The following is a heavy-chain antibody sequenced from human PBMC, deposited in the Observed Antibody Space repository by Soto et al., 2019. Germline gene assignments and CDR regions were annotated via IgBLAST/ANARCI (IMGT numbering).Heavy chain of an antibody. Sequence: LVTLSLTCTVSGGYISDYSWSCIRQHPGKGLEWIGYIYYSGSTNYNPSLKSRVTISVDTSKNQFSLKLSSVTAADTAVYYCARRYSNYYYYYMDVWGKGITVTVSS. V-gene: IGHV4-59*08. J-gene: IGHJ6*03. CDR2: IYYSGST. CDR1: GGYISDYS. D-gene: IGHD4-4*01. CDR3: ARRYSNYYYYYMDV.